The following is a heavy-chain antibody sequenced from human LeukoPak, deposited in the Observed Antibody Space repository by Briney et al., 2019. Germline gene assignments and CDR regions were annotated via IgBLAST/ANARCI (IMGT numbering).Heavy chain of an antibody. V-gene: IGHV4-34*01. CDR1: GGSFSGYY. CDR3: ARHSYLNGCFGY. Sequence: PSETLSLTCAVYGGSFSGYYWSWIRQPPGQGLEWIGEISHSGSTSYNPSLESRVIISVDTSKNQFSLNLSSVTAADTAVYYCARHSYLNGCFGYWGQGTLVTVSA. J-gene: IGHJ4*02. D-gene: IGHD4/OR15-4a*01. CDR2: ISHSGST.